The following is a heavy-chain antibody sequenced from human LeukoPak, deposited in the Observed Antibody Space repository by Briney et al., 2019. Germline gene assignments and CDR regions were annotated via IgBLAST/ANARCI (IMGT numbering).Heavy chain of an antibody. D-gene: IGHD2-15*01. V-gene: IGHV4-59*02. CDR2: VYYSGST. CDR3: ARIHRYCSGGACYVLDN. J-gene: IGHJ4*02. Sequence: SETLSLTCVVSGGSVSGYYWGWIRQPPGRGLEWIGYVYYSGSTNYNPSFKSRITISVDTSRSQFSLQLSSVAAADTAVYYCARIHRYCSGGACYVLDNWGQGTLVAVSS. CDR1: GGSVSGYY.